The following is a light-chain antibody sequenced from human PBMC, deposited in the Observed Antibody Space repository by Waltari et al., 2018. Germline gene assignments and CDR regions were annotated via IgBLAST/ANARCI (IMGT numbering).Light chain of an antibody. J-gene: IGLJ1*01. CDR1: NSNIGRNS. CDR2: RSN. V-gene: IGLV1-47*01. Sequence: QSVLTQPPSASGTPGQTVTISCSGTNSNIGRNSVFWYQQLPGTAPKLLIYRSNRRTSGVPDRFSASKSGTSASLAIRGLRSEDEADYYCAAWDDSLSVSYVFGSGTKVTV. CDR3: AAWDDSLSVSYV.